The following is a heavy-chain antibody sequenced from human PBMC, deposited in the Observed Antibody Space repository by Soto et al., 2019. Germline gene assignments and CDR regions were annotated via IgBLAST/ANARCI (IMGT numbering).Heavy chain of an antibody. Sequence: SETLSLTCTVSGGSISSYYCSWIRQPPGKGLEWIGYIYYSGSTNYNPSLKSRVTISVDTSKNQFSLKLSSVTAADTAVYYCARVDILTGYYHFDYWGQGTLVTVSS. D-gene: IGHD3-9*01. CDR1: GGSISSYY. V-gene: IGHV4-59*01. CDR3: ARVDILTGYYHFDY. J-gene: IGHJ4*02. CDR2: IYYSGST.